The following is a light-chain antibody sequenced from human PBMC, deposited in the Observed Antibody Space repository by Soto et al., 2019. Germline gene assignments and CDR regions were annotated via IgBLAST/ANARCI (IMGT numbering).Light chain of an antibody. V-gene: IGLV1-40*01. J-gene: IGLJ1*01. CDR1: SSIIGAGYD. CDR3: QSYDSSLSGYV. Sequence: QSVLPQPPSVSGAPGQRVTISCTGSSSIIGAGYDVHWYQQLPGTAPKLLIYGNSNRPSGVPDRFSGSKSGTSASLAITGLQAEDEADYYCQSYDSSLSGYVFGTGTKVTVL. CDR2: GNS.